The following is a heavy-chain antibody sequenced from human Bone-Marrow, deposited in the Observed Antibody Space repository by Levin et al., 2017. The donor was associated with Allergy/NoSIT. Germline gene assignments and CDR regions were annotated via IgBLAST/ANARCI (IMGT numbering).Heavy chain of an antibody. CDR1: GFTFSSYA. Sequence: LSLTCAASGFTFSSYAMSWVRPAPGKGLEWVSAISGSGGDTYYADSVKGRFTISRDNSKNTLYLQMNSLRAEDTAVYFCAKDRSLERRGIFDYWGQGTLVTVSS. CDR2: ISGSGGDT. D-gene: IGHD1-1*01. V-gene: IGHV3-23*01. J-gene: IGHJ4*02. CDR3: AKDRSLERRGIFDY.